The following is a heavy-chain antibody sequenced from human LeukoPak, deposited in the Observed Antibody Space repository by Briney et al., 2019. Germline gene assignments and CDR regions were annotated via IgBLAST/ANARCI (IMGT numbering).Heavy chain of an antibody. CDR3: ARNIVVVVAATRELYFDY. J-gene: IGHJ4*02. CDR1: GGSISSYY. V-gene: IGHV4-59*01. Sequence: PSETLSLTCTVSGGSISSYYWSWIRQPPGKGLEWIGYIYYSGSTNYNPSLKSRVTISVDTSKNQFSPKLSSVTAADTAVYYCARNIVVVVAATRELYFDYWGQGTLVTVSS. CDR2: IYYSGST. D-gene: IGHD2-15*01.